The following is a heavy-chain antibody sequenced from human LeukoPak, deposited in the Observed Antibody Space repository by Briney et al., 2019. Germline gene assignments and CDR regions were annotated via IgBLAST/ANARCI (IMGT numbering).Heavy chain of an antibody. Sequence: ASVKVSCKASGYTFTSYDINWVRQATGQGLEWMGWINPNSGSTGYAEKSQGRVTMTRNTSISTAYMELSSLRSEDTAVYYCARAGRYSRTTDYWGQGTLVTVSS. J-gene: IGHJ4*02. CDR3: ARAGRYSRTTDY. CDR1: GYTFTSYD. D-gene: IGHD6-13*01. V-gene: IGHV1-8*01. CDR2: INPNSGST.